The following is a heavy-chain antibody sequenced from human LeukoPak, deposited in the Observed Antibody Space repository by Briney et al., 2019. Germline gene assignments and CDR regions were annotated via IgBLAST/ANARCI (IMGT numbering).Heavy chain of an antibody. J-gene: IGHJ4*02. V-gene: IGHV3-30*19. D-gene: IGHD3-22*01. CDR3: ARDRYDSSGYLFDY. CDR2: ISYDGSNK. Sequence: LAGGSLRLSCAASGFTFNSFDMYWVRQAPGKGLEWVAVISYDGSNKYYADSVKGRFTISRDNSKNTLYLQMNSLRAEDTAVYYCARDRYDSSGYLFDYWGQGTLVTVSS. CDR1: GFTFNSFD.